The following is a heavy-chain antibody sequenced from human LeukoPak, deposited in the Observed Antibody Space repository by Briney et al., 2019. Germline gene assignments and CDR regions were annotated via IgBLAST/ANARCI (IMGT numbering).Heavy chain of an antibody. J-gene: IGHJ3*02. V-gene: IGHV3-30*01. Sequence: PGGSLRLSCAASGFTFSSYAMHWVRQPPCKGLEWVAVISYDGSNKYYADSVKGRFTISRDNSKNTLYLQMNSLRAEDTAVYYCARGQSPGIDAFDIWGQGTMVTVSS. CDR2: ISYDGSNK. CDR1: GFTFSSYA. CDR3: ARGQSPGIDAFDI.